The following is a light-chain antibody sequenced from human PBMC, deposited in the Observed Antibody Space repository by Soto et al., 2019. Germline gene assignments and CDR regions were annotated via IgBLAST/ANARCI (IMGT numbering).Light chain of an antibody. Sequence: EIVLTQSPATLSLSPGERATLSCRASQSVSTYLAWYQQKPGQAPRLLIYDTFTRATGIPGRFSGSGSGTDITSTIRSHETEDFAVYYYQKRSRGPQTFGQGTKKEI. CDR3: QKRSRGPQT. V-gene: IGKV3-11*01. CDR2: DTF. J-gene: IGKJ1*01. CDR1: QSVSTY.